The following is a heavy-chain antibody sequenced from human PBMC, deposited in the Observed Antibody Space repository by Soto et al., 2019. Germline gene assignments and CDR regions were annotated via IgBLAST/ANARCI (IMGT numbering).Heavy chain of an antibody. Sequence: SETLSLTCTVSGCSVSSYSWSWIRQPPGKGLEWIGNTYNSGNTNYNPSLKSRVTISVDTSKKQFSLVLSSVTAADTAVYYCARSGSGWSHFDYWGLGTLVTVSS. J-gene: IGHJ4*02. CDR3: ARSGSGWSHFDY. CDR2: TYNSGNT. CDR1: GCSVSSYS. V-gene: IGHV4-59*02. D-gene: IGHD1-1*01.